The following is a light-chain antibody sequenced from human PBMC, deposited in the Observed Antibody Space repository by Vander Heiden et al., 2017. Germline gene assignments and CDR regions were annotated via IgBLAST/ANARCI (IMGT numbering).Light chain of an antibody. CDR3: SAWDGHLRAWL. J-gene: IGLJ2*01. V-gene: IGLV10-54*04. Sequence: HAGLTQPPSVSKALRQTATLTCSANNYNVVNQAAAWLQQLHGHPPKLLTYRNNDRPSGISERFSASRSGNTASLTITGLQPEDEADYYCSAWDGHLRAWLFGGGTKLTVL. CDR2: RNN. CDR1: NYNVVNQA.